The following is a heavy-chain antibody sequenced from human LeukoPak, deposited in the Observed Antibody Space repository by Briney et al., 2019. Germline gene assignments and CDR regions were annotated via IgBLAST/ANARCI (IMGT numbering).Heavy chain of an antibody. J-gene: IGHJ4*02. V-gene: IGHV3-9*01. CDR2: LSWHSGSI. CDR1: GFKFNDYA. Sequence: GGPLRLSCVASGFKFNDYAMHWVRQAPGKGLEWVSGLSWHSGSIGYADSVKGRFIISRDNAKNSLYLEMNSLRPEDSALYYCAKETKVGENLYYFDYWGRGTLVTVSS. CDR3: AKETKVGENLYYFDY. D-gene: IGHD1-26*01.